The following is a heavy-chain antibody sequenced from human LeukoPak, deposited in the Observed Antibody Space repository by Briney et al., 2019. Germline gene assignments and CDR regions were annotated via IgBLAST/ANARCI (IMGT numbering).Heavy chain of an antibody. CDR2: INPNSGGT. CDR3: ARDGVAGTFNYYYYMDV. J-gene: IGHJ6*03. Sequence: ASVKVSCKASGYTFTGYYMHWVQQAPGQGLEWMGWINPNSGGTNYAQKFQGRVTMTRDTSISTAYMELSRLRSEDTAVYYCARDGVAGTFNYYYYMDVWGKGTTVTVSS. V-gene: IGHV1-2*02. D-gene: IGHD6-19*01. CDR1: GYTFTGYY.